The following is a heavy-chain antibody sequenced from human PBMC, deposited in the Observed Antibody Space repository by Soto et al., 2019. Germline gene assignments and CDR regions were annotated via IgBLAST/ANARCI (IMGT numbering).Heavy chain of an antibody. CDR3: ARYSGSYWHYLDF. V-gene: IGHV5-51*01. CDR2: IYPGDSDT. Sequence: PGESLKISCKGSGYSFASHWVAWVRQMPEEGLEWIGTIYPGDSDTKYSSAFRGHVTISADTSVSTAYLQWRSLEATDSAIYYCARYSGSYWHYLDFWGQGTLVTVSS. CDR1: GYSFASHW. D-gene: IGHD1-26*01. J-gene: IGHJ4*02.